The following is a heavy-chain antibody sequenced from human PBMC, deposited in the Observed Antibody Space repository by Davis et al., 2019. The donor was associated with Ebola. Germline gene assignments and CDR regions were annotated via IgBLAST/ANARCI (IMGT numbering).Heavy chain of an antibody. D-gene: IGHD5-18*01. CDR3: AHSPTWIQLWLG. CDR2: LYWDDDK. V-gene: IGHV2-5*02. Sequence: SGPTLVNPTQPLTLTCTFSGSPLSPSGVGVGWIRQPPGKSLEWLALLYWDDDKRYRPSLKSRLTITKDTSKNQVVLKMTNMDPVDTATYYCAHSPTWIQLWLGWGQGTLVTVSS. CDR1: GSPLSPSGVG. J-gene: IGHJ4*02.